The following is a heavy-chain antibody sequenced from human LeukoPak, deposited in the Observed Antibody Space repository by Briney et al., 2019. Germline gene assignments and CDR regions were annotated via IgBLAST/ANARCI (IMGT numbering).Heavy chain of an antibody. CDR2: ISSSSTYI. J-gene: IGHJ5*02. Sequence: GGSLRLSCAASGFTFSAYTMNWVRQAPGKGLEWVASISSSSTYIFYADSVKGRFTISRDNSKNTLYLQMNSLRAEDTAVYYCAKDLPPWGQGTLVTVSS. CDR3: AKDLPP. CDR1: GFTFSAYT. V-gene: IGHV3-21*04.